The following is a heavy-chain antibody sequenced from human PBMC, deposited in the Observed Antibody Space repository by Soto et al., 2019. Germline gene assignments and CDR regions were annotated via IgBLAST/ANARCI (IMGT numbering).Heavy chain of an antibody. CDR1: GGSISSYY. V-gene: IGHV4-59*01. Sequence: PSETLSLTCTVSGGSISSYYWSWIRQPPGKGLEWIGYIYYSGSTNYNPSLKSRVTISVDTSKNQFSLKLSSVTAADTAVYYCARGQYYYGSGSSYYFDYWGQGTLVTAPQ. CDR3: ARGQYYYGSGSSYYFDY. CDR2: IYYSGST. D-gene: IGHD3-10*01. J-gene: IGHJ4*02.